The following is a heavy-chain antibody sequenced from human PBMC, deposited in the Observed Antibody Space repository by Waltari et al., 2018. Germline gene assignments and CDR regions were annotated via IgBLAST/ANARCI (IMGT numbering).Heavy chain of an antibody. D-gene: IGHD3-22*01. CDR1: GGSISSYY. CDR2: IYTSGGT. CDR3: ARANRGDYYDSSDLYYFDY. V-gene: IGHV4-4*07. Sequence: QVQLQESGPGLVKPSETLSLTCTVSGGSISSYYWSWIRQPAGKGLEWIGRIYTSGGTNYNPSLKSRVTMSVDTSKNQFSLKLSSVTAADTAVYYCARANRGDYYDSSDLYYFDYWGQGTLVTVSS. J-gene: IGHJ4*02.